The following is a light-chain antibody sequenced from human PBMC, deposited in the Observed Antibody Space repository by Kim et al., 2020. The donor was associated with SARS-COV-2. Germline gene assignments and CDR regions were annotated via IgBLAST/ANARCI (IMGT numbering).Light chain of an antibody. CDR1: RSNNGKKT. J-gene: IGLJ1*01. V-gene: IGLV1-44*01. Sequence: PGQRDTISFSETRSNNGKKTVNWYQQRPGTAPKLLIYSNNQRPSGVPARFSGSKSGTSASLAISGLQSEDEADYYCAAWDDSLNYVFGTGTKVTVL. CDR2: SNN. CDR3: AAWDDSLNYV.